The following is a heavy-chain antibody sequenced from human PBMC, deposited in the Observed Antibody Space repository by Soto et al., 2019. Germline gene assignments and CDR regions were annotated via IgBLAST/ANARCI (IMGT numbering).Heavy chain of an antibody. Sequence: SETLSLTCTVSGGSISSGGYYWSWIRQHPGKGLEWIGYIYYSGSTYYNPSLKSRVTISVDTSKNQFSLKLSSVTAADTAVYYCARSYFDYYDSSGPMAFDIWGQGTMVTDSS. CDR1: GGSISSGGYY. CDR2: IYYSGST. J-gene: IGHJ3*02. D-gene: IGHD3-22*01. CDR3: ARSYFDYYDSSGPMAFDI. V-gene: IGHV4-31*03.